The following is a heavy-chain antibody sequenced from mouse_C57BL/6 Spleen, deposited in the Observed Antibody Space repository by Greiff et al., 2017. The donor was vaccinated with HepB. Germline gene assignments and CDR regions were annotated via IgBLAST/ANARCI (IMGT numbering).Heavy chain of an antibody. CDR2: ISSGSSTI. V-gene: IGHV5-17*01. CDR1: GFTFSDYG. CDR3: ARQAYYFV. D-gene: IGHD2-10*01. J-gene: IGHJ1*03. Sequence: EVKLMESGGGLVKPGGSLKLSCAAPGFTFSDYGMHWVRQAPEKGLEWVAYISSGSSTIYYADTVKGRFTISRDNAKNTLFLQMTSLRSEDTAMYYCARQAYYFVWGTGTTVTVSS.